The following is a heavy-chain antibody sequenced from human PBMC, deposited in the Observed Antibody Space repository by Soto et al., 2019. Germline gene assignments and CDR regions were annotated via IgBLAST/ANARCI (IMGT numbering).Heavy chain of an antibody. Sequence: SETLSLTCTVSGGSISSYYWSWIRQPPGKGLEWIGYIYYSGSTNYNPSLKSRVTISVDTSKNQFSLKLSSVTAADTAVYYCATAYGGYAEYWGQGALVTVSS. CDR3: ATAYGGYAEY. D-gene: IGHD5-12*01. V-gene: IGHV4-59*01. J-gene: IGHJ4*02. CDR2: IYYSGST. CDR1: GGSISSYY.